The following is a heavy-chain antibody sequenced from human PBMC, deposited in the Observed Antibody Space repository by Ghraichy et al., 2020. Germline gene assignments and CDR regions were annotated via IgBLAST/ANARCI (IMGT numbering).Heavy chain of an antibody. CDR2: IYHSGST. J-gene: IGHJ4*02. D-gene: IGHD2-15*01. V-gene: IGHV4-38-2*02. CDR3: ARDRDCSGCSCYSDY. CDR1: GYSISIAYY. Sequence: SETLSLTCTVSGYSISIAYYWGWIRQPPGRGLEWIANIYHSGSTYYNPSLKSRVTISVDTSKNQFSLKLSSVTAADTAVYYCARDRDCSGCSCYSDYWGQGTLVTVSS.